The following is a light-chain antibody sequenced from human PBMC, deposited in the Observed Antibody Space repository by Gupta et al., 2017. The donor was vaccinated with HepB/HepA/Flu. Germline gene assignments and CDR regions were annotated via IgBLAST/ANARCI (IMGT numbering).Light chain of an antibody. Sequence: DIQMTQSPSSLSAFVGDRVTITCRASQIINSYLHWYQQKAGKAPKLLIYAASNMQSGVPPRFSGSGSGTDFTLTISSLQPEDFATYYCQQNDITPITFGGGTKVEIK. V-gene: IGKV1-39*01. CDR2: AAS. CDR3: QQNDITPIT. CDR1: QIINSY. J-gene: IGKJ4*01.